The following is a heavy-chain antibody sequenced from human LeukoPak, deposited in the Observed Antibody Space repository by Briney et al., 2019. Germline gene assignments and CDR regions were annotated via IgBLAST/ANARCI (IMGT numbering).Heavy chain of an antibody. V-gene: IGHV4-59*01. CDR2: IFYSGST. CDR3: AISRAYDYHFDN. CDR1: GGSFSSYY. D-gene: IGHD5-12*01. Sequence: SETLSLTCAVYGGSFSSYYWSWIRQSPGKGLEWIGYIFYSGSTNYNPSLKSRVTISVDTSKNQFSLKLTSVTAADTAVYYCAISRAYDYHFDNWGQGTLVTVSS. J-gene: IGHJ4*02.